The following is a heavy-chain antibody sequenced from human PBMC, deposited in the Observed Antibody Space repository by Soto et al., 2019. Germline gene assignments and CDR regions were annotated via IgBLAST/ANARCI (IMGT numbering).Heavy chain of an antibody. CDR2: IYYSGST. CDR1: GGSISSYY. Sequence: PSETLSVTCTVSGGSISSYYWSWSRQPPWKGLEWIGYIYYSGSTNYNPSLKSRVTISVDTSKNQFSLKLSSVTAADTAVYYCARSIDPWGQGTLVTIS. CDR3: ARSIDP. V-gene: IGHV4-59*12. J-gene: IGHJ5*02.